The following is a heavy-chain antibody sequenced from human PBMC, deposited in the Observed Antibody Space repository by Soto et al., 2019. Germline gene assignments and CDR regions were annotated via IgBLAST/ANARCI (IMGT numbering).Heavy chain of an antibody. CDR2: ISYDGTNK. J-gene: IGHJ6*02. D-gene: IGHD5-18*01. Sequence: QVQLVESGGGVVQPGRSLRLSCAASGSTFSTYAMHWVRQAPGKGLEWVAVISYDGTNKYYADSVRGRFTISRDNSKNTLFLQMNSLRAEDTAVYYCAKDGGGYNYGYVMLDKYYYGMDVWGQGTTVTVSS. CDR1: GSTFSTYA. CDR3: AKDGGGYNYGYVMLDKYYYGMDV. V-gene: IGHV3-30-3*01.